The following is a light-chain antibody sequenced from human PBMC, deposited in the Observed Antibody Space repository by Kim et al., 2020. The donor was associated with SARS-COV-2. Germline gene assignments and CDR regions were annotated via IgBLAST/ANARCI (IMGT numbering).Light chain of an antibody. CDR1: NSDVGGSKF. V-gene: IGLV2-14*03. CDR2: DVS. J-gene: IGLJ1*01. CDR3: SSYTSSNTYV. Sequence: QSALTQPASVSGSPGQSITISCTGSNSDVGGSKFVSWYQQHPGKAPKLMIYDVSNRPSGVSDRFSGSKSGNTASLTISGLQTEDEADYYCSSYTSSNTYVFGTGTKVTVL.